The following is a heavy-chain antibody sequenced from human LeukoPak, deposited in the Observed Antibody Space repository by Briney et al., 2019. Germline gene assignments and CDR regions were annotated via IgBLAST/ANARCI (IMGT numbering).Heavy chain of an antibody. CDR3: ARDQGRDHSFDY. J-gene: IGHJ4*02. CDR2: ISSSSSYI. V-gene: IGHV3-21*01. CDR1: GFTFSSYS. Sequence: GGSLRLPCAASGFTFSSYSMNWVRQAPGKGLEWVSSISSSSSYIYYADSVKGRFTISRDNAKNSLYLQMNSLRAEDTAVYYCARDQGRDHSFDYWGQGTLVTVSS.